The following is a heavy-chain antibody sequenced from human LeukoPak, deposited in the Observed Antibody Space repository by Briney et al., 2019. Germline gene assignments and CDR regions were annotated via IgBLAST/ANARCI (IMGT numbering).Heavy chain of an antibody. CDR2: IKQDGSEK. Sequence: GGSLRLSCAASGLTFSSYWMSWVRQAPGKGLEWVANIKQDGSEKYYVDSVKGRFTISRDNAKNSLYLQMNSLRAEDTAVYYCARDLVGAAHWGQGTLVTVSS. D-gene: IGHD1-26*01. V-gene: IGHV3-7*01. CDR3: ARDLVGAAH. J-gene: IGHJ4*02. CDR1: GLTFSSYW.